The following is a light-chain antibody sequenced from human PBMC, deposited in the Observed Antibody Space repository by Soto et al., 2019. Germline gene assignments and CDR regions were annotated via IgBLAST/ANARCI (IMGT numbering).Light chain of an antibody. J-gene: IGKJ2*01. CDR2: GAS. Sequence: EIVMTQSPATLSVSPGERATLSCRASQSVSSNLAWYQQKPGQAPRLLIYGASTRATGIPARFSGSGSGTEFTLTISSLQSEDFAAYYCQQYNNWPPVYTFGQGTKLEIK. V-gene: IGKV3-15*01. CDR1: QSVSSN. CDR3: QQYNNWPPVYT.